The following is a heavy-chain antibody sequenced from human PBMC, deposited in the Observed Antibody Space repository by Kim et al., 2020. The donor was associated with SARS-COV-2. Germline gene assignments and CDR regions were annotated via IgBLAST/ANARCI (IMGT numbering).Heavy chain of an antibody. Sequence: GGSLRLSCAAAGFTFGASPIHWVRQASGKGLEWLVRIKSKANNYAFVYDESVKGRFTMSRDDSANTAYLQINRLKSEDTAVYYCVRRGVYSNNYHNGLDV. CDR1: GFTFGASP. V-gene: IGHV3-73*01. D-gene: IGHD4-4*01. CDR2: IKSKANNYAF. CDR3: VRRGVYSNNYHNGLDV. J-gene: IGHJ6*01.